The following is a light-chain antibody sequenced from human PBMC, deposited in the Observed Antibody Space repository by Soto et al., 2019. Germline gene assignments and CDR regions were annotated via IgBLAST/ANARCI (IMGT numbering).Light chain of an antibody. J-gene: IGKJ1*01. V-gene: IGKV1-39*01. CDR3: QQSYSNPGT. Sequence: DIQMTQSPSSLSASVGDRVTISCRASQSISKYLNWYQHKPGKAPNLLIYAASHLRSGVPTRFSGRGTGTSFTLTISSLQHEDFATYYCQQSYSNPGTFGRGTQVEIK. CDR1: QSISKY. CDR2: AAS.